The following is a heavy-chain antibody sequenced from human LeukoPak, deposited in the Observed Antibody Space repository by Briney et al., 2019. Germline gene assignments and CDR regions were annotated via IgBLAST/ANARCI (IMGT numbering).Heavy chain of an antibody. CDR3: ARAQSRTVTTFSDY. CDR1: GYTFTSYG. V-gene: IGHV1-46*01. D-gene: IGHD4-17*01. CDR2: INPSGGST. J-gene: IGHJ4*02. Sequence: ASVKVSCKASGYTFTSYGISWVRQAPGQGLEWMGIINPSGGSTSYAQKFQGRVTMTRDTSTSTVYMELSSLRSEDTAVYYCARAQSRTVTTFSDYWGQGTLVTVSS.